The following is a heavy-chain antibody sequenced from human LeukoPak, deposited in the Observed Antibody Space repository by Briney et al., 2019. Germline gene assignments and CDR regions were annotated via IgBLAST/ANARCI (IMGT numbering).Heavy chain of an antibody. CDR3: ARIHQGYSRDWFDP. CDR2: MNPNSGNT. D-gene: IGHD6-13*01. J-gene: IGHJ5*02. Sequence: GASVKVSCKASGYTFTSYDINWVRQATGQGLEWMGWMNPNSGNTGYAQKFQGRVTITRNTSISTAYMELSSLRSEDTAVNYCARIHQGYSRDWFDPWGQGTLVTVSS. CDR1: GYTFTSYD. V-gene: IGHV1-8*03.